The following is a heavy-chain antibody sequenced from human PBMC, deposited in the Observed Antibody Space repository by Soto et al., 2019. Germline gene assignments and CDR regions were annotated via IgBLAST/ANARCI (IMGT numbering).Heavy chain of an antibody. V-gene: IGHV4-4*07. CDR3: AGDYYDSSGYFRPLDY. D-gene: IGHD3-22*01. J-gene: IGHJ4*02. CDR1: GGSISSYY. Sequence: SETLSLTCTVSGGSISSYYWSWIRQPAGKGLEWIGRIYTSGSTNYNPSLKSRVTMSVDTSKNQFSLKLSSVTAADTAVYYCAGDYYDSSGYFRPLDYWGQGTLVTGS. CDR2: IYTSGST.